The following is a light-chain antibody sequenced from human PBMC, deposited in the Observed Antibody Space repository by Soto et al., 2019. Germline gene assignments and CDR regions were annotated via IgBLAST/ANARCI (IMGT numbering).Light chain of an antibody. CDR3: QHYNSYSEA. CDR1: QLFSSN. CDR2: GVS. J-gene: IGKJ1*01. V-gene: IGKV3-15*01. Sequence: EIVMMQSPATLSVSRGESVTLSYRASQLFSSNLAWYQHTNGQPPRILIYGVSTRDTGVPDRFSGSASGTECTLTISRLQPDDFETYYCQHYNSYSEAFGQGTKVDIK.